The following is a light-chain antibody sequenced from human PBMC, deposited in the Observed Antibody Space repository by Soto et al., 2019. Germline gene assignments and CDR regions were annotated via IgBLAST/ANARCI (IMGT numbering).Light chain of an antibody. Sequence: QSVLTQPPSASGTPGQRVTISCSGSSSNIGSGTVNWYQQLPGTAPKVLIYSNNQRPSGVPDRFSGSKSGTSASLAITGLQSEDEADYYCAAWDDSLSAWVFGGGTKLTVL. J-gene: IGLJ3*02. CDR2: SNN. V-gene: IGLV1-44*01. CDR3: AAWDDSLSAWV. CDR1: SSNIGSGT.